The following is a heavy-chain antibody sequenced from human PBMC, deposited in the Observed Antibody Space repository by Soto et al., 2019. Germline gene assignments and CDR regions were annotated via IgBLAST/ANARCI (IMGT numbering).Heavy chain of an antibody. CDR1: GGTFSSYT. CDR2: IIPILGIA. CDR3: APFCGGGSCYRENNWFDP. V-gene: IGHV1-69*02. Sequence: SVKVSCKASGGTFSSYTISWVRQAPGQGLEWMGRIIPILGIANYAQKFQGRVTITADKSTSTAYMELSSLRSEDTAVYYCAPFCGGGSCYRENNWFDPGGKEPLVTVS. D-gene: IGHD2-15*01. J-gene: IGHJ5*02.